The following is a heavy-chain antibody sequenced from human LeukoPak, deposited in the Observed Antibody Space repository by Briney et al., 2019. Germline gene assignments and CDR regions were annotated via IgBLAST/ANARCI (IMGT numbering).Heavy chain of an antibody. J-gene: IGHJ4*02. CDR1: GFTFTNYG. CDR2: VSASGGRT. Sequence: PGGSLILSCAAAGFTFTNYGMSWVRQTPGKGLEWVSRVSASGGRTYYADSVKSRFTISRDNSKNTVSLQMNNLRADDTAVYYCAKSYASGSFYDYWGQGTLVTVSS. D-gene: IGHD3-10*01. CDR3: AKSYASGSFYDY. V-gene: IGHV3-23*01.